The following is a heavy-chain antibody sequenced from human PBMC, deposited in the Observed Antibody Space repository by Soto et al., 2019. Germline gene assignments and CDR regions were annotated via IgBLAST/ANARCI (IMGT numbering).Heavy chain of an antibody. CDR1: GFTFSSYS. CDR3: ARAPHGFAGGYPRNLVPAFDS. J-gene: IGHJ3*02. CDR2: ITSSSSYI. D-gene: IGHD5-12*01. Sequence: PEVSLRLSCAASGFTFSSYSMNSVRNTPGKGLEWVSSITSSSSYIYYADSVKGRFTISRDNAKNSLYLQMNSLRAEDTAVYDCARAPHGFAGGYPRNLVPAFDSWEQGTRVAISS. V-gene: IGHV3-21*01.